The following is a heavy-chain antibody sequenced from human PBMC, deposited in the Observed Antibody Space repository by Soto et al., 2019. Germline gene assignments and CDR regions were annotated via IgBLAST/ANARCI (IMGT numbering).Heavy chain of an antibody. V-gene: IGHV3-23*01. D-gene: IGHD6-19*01. J-gene: IGHJ3*02. CDR2: ISGSGGST. CDR1: GFTFRNYA. Sequence: GGSLRLSCAASGFTFRNYAMSWVRQAPGKGLEWVAAISGSGGSTYYADSVKGRFTISRDNSKNTLYLQMNSLRAEDTAVYYFAKGPPAFRGIALAQDAFDIWGQGIMVTV. CDR3: AKGPPAFRGIALAQDAFDI.